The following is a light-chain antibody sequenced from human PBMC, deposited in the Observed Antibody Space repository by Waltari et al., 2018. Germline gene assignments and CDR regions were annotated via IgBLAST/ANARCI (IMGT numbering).Light chain of an antibody. CDR1: DIGSKS. V-gene: IGLV3-21*04. CDR2: YDS. CDR3: QVWDRNPDHTEV. J-gene: IGLJ3*02. Sequence: SYVLTQPPSVSVAPGKTARITCGGNDIGSKSVHWYQRKPGQAPGVVMSYDSDRPSGIPERFSGSNSGNTATLTITRGEAGDEADYYCQVWDRNPDHTEVFGGGTRVTVL.